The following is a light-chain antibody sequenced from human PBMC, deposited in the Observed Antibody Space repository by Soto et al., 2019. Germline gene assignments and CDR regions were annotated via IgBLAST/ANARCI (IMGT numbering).Light chain of an antibody. Sequence: EIVMTQSPATLSVSPGERATVSCRASQSVSSNLAWYQQKPGQAPRLLIYGASTRATGIPATFSGSGSGTEFTLTISSLQSEDCAVYYCQQYGSSITFGQGTRLEI. CDR1: QSVSSN. J-gene: IGKJ5*01. CDR3: QQYGSSIT. V-gene: IGKV3-15*01. CDR2: GAS.